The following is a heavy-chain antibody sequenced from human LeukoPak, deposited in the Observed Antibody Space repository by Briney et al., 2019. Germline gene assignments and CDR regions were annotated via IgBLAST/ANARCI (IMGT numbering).Heavy chain of an antibody. CDR1: GFTSSSYD. CDR3: GKVKDGKVVAPPFDY. J-gene: IGHJ4*02. Sequence: GGSLRLSCAASGFTSSSYDMSWVRQAPGKGLEWVSGISGSGGSRYYADSVKGRFTISRDNSKNTLYLQMNSLRAEDTAVYYCGKVKDGKVVAPPFDYWGQGTLVTVSS. CDR2: ISGSGGSR. V-gene: IGHV3-23*01. D-gene: IGHD3-22*01.